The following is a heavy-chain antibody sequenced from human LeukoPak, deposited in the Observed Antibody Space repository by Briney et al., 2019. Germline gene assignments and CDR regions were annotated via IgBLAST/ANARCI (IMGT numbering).Heavy chain of an antibody. D-gene: IGHD2-21*02. CDR2: ISSNGGTT. Sequence: SRSLSCSAYGFTFSSYAMNGVCRAPGKGLEYVSAISSNGGTTYYANSVKGRFTISRDNSKNTLYLQMSSLRAEDTAVYYCVNTCPIVVVTGPRGAFDIWGQGTMVTVSS. CDR3: VNTCPIVVVTGPRGAFDI. J-gene: IGHJ3*02. V-gene: IGHV3-64D*06. CDR1: GFTFSSYA.